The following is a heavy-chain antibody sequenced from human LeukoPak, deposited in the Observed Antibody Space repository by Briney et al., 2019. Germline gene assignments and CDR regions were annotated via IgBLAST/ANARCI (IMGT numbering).Heavy chain of an antibody. CDR2: ISAYNGNT. CDR3: ARDLSLDY. V-gene: IGHV1-18*01. Sequence: GASVTVSFKASGYTFTSYGISWVRQAPGQGLEWIGWISAYNGNTNYAQKLQGRVTMTTDTSSSTAYMELRRLRSDDTAVYYCARDLSLDYWGQGTLVTVSS. J-gene: IGHJ4*02. CDR1: GYTFTSYG. D-gene: IGHD3-16*02.